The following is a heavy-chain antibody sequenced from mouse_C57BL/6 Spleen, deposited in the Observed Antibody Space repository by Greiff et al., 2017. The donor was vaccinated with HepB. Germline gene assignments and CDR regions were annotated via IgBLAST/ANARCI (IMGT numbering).Heavy chain of an antibody. CDR3: ARNYGGYFDY. V-gene: IGHV1-64*01. CDR2: IHPNSGST. D-gene: IGHD1-1*02. Sequence: QVQLQQPGAELVRPGSSVKLSCKASGYTFTSYWMHWVKQRPGQGLEWIGMIHPNSGSTNYNEKFKSKATLTVDKSSSTAYMQLSSLTSEDSAVYYCARNYGGYFDYWGQGTTLTVSS. CDR1: GYTFTSYW. J-gene: IGHJ2*01.